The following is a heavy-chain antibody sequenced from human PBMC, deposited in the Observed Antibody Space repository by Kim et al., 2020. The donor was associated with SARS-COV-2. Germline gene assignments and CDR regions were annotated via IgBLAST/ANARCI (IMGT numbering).Heavy chain of an antibody. Sequence: GGSLRLSCAASGFTFSSYSMNWVRQAPGKGLEWVSSISSSSSYIYYADSVKGRFTISRDNAKNSLYLQMNSLRAEDTAVYYCARLDVYYYDSSGYWGQGTLVTVSS. CDR1: GFTFSSYS. D-gene: IGHD3-22*01. V-gene: IGHV3-21*01. J-gene: IGHJ4*02. CDR2: ISSSSSYI. CDR3: ARLDVYYYDSSGY.